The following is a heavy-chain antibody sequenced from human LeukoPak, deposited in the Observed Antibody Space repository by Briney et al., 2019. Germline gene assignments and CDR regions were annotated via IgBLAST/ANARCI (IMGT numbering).Heavy chain of an antibody. CDR1: GFTFSSYG. CDR3: AIGTYYYGSGSYV. D-gene: IGHD3-10*01. CDR2: ISYDGSNK. J-gene: IGHJ4*02. Sequence: GGSLRLSCAASGFTFSSYGMHWVRQAPGKGVGWVAVISYDGSNKYYADSVKGRFTISRDNSKNTLYLQMNSLRAEDTAVYYCAIGTYYYGSGSYVWGQGTLVTVSS. V-gene: IGHV3-30*03.